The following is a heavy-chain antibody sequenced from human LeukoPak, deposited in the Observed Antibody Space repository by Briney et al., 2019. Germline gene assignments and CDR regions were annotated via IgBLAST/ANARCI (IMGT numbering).Heavy chain of an antibody. CDR1: GFTFSSYA. CDR3: ARGSCSSTSCYRNFDY. Sequence: GGSLRLSCAASGFTFSSYAMSWVRQAPGKGLEWVSAISGSGGSTFYADSVKGRFTISRDNSKNTLYLQMNSLRAEDTAVYYCARGSCSSTSCYRNFDYWGQGTLVTVSS. J-gene: IGHJ4*02. D-gene: IGHD2-2*01. V-gene: IGHV3-23*01. CDR2: ISGSGGST.